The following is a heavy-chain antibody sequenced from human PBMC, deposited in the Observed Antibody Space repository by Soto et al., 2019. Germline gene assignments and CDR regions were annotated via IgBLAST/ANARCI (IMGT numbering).Heavy chain of an antibody. CDR3: TRDGRGLGRLSLFEY. D-gene: IGHD2-21*02. J-gene: IGHJ4*02. CDR2: MYSGETT. Sequence: EVQRVESGGGLIHPGGSLRLSCAASGFNVNSDYMNWVRQTPGKGLEWVASMYSGETTYYADSVRGRFTISSDKSKNSLYFQLNSLRIEYTAVDYGTRDGRGLGRLSLFEYWGQGVLVTVSS. V-gene: IGHV3-53*01. CDR1: GFNVNSDY.